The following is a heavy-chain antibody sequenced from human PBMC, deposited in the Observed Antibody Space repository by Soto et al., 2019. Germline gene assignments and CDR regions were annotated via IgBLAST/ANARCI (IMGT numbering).Heavy chain of an antibody. V-gene: IGHV4-59*01. Sequence: SETLSLTCTVSGGSISSYYWSWIRQPPGKGLEWIGYIYYSGSTNYNPSLKSRVTISVDTSKNQFSLKLSSVTAADTAVYYCARDRRRYYGSGSYGDAFDIWGQGTMVTVSS. CDR3: ARDRRRYYGSGSYGDAFDI. J-gene: IGHJ3*02. CDR1: GGSISSYY. D-gene: IGHD3-10*01. CDR2: IYYSGST.